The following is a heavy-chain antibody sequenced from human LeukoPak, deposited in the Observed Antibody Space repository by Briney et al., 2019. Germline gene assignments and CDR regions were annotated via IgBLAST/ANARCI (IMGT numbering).Heavy chain of an antibody. Sequence: GGSLRLSCAASGFTFSSYSMNWVRQAPGKGLEWVSYISSSSSTIYYADSVKGRFTISRDNAKNSLYLQMNSLRSDDTAVYYCARKSTYYDFWSGYYTGAFDIWGQGTMVTVSS. CDR3: ARKSTYYDFWSGYYTGAFDI. CDR2: ISSSSSTI. D-gene: IGHD3-3*01. CDR1: GFTFSSYS. V-gene: IGHV3-48*04. J-gene: IGHJ3*02.